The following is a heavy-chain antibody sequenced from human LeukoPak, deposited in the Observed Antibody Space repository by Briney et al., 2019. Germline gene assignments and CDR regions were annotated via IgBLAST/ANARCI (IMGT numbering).Heavy chain of an antibody. J-gene: IGHJ6*03. CDR3: ARGPHDYYDSSGYSSYYYMDV. CDR1: GGTFSSYA. Sequence: ASVKVSCKASGGTFSSYAISWVRQAPGQGLEWMGGIIPIFGTANYAQKFRGRVTITTDESTSTAYMELSSLRSEDTAVYYCARGPHDYYDSSGYSSYYYMDVWGKGTTVTVSS. V-gene: IGHV1-69*05. D-gene: IGHD3-22*01. CDR2: IIPIFGTA.